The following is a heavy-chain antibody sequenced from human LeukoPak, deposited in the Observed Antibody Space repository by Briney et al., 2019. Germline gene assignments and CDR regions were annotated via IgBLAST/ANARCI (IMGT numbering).Heavy chain of an antibody. Sequence: GGSLRLSCAASGFTFSDYNMRWIRQAPGKGLEWVSSISRSGSTKYYADSVKGRFTISRDNAKNSLFLQMNSLRAEDTAVYYCARVLRYCSAGNCYSGGLGYMDVWGKGTTVTISS. CDR1: GFTFSDYN. CDR2: ISRSGSTK. V-gene: IGHV3-11*01. CDR3: ARVLRYCSAGNCYSGGLGYMDV. J-gene: IGHJ6*03. D-gene: IGHD2-15*01.